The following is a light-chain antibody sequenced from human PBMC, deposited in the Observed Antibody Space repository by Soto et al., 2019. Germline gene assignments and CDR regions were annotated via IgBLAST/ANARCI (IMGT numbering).Light chain of an antibody. CDR1: QGVGTW. CDR3: QQGDSFPLT. CDR2: TAS. Sequence: DIQMTQSPSSVSASVGDRVTITCRASQGVGTWLAWYQQKPGEAPRFLIYTASTLHSGVSSRFSGSGSGTDFTLTITSLQPEDFATYYCQQGDSFPLTFGGGTKVEIK. V-gene: IGKV1-12*01. J-gene: IGKJ4*01.